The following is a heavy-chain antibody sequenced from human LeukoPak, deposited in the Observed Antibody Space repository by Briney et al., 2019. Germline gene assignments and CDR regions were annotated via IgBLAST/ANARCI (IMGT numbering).Heavy chain of an antibody. J-gene: IGHJ6*03. D-gene: IGHD3-10*01. Sequence: SETLSLTCTVSGGSLTLYYWSWIRQPAGKGLEWIGRIYTSGSTNYHPSLKSRVNMSVDTSKNQFSLKLRSVTAADTAVYYCARLYGSVYYYYMDVWGKGTTVTVSS. V-gene: IGHV4-4*07. CDR1: GGSLTLYY. CDR2: IYTSGST. CDR3: ARLYGSVYYYYMDV.